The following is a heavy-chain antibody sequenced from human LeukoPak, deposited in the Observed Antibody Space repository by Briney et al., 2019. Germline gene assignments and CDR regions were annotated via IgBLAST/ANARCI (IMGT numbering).Heavy chain of an antibody. Sequence: GGSLRLSCAASGFTFSSYSMNWVRQAPGKGLEWVSSISSSSSYIYYAASVKGRFTISRDNAKNSLYLQMNSLRAEDTAVYYCARDSDLSYDFWSGYYGWYFDYWGQGTLVTVSS. D-gene: IGHD3-3*01. CDR2: ISSSSSYI. J-gene: IGHJ4*02. CDR1: GFTFSSYS. CDR3: ARDSDLSYDFWSGYYGWYFDY. V-gene: IGHV3-21*01.